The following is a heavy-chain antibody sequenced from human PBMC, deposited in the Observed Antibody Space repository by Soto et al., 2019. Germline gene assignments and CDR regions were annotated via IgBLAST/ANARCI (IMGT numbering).Heavy chain of an antibody. V-gene: IGHV3-74*01. CDR2: INSDGSST. J-gene: IGHJ3*02. CDR3: ARVYDILTGYYDAFDI. D-gene: IGHD3-9*01. Sequence: GGSLRHSCAASGFTFSSYWMHWVRQAPGKGLVWVSRINSDGSSTSYADSVKGRFTISRDNAKNTLYLQMNSLRAEDTAVYYCARVYDILTGYYDAFDIWGQGTMVTVSS. CDR1: GFTFSSYW.